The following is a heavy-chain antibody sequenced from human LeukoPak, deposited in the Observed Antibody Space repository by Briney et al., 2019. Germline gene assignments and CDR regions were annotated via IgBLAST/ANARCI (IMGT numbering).Heavy chain of an antibody. CDR1: GYTFTSYG. V-gene: IGHV1-18*01. D-gene: IGHD3-3*01. CDR2: ISAHNGNT. J-gene: IGHJ5*02. Sequence: ASVKVSCKASGYTFTSYGISWVRQAPGQGLEWMGWISAHNGNTNYAQKFQGRVTMTTDTSTSTAYMELRSLRSDDTAIYYCALSYDFWSGPLGSWGQGTLVTVSS. CDR3: ALSYDFWSGPLGS.